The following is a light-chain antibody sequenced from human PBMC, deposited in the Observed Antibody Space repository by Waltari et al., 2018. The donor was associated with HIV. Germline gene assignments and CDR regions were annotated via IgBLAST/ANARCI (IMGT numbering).Light chain of an antibody. J-gene: IGKJ2*01. CDR1: QDVGYW. CDR2: KTS. CDR3: QQYNSDFYT. V-gene: IGKV1-5*03. Sequence: DIQMTQSPSTLSASVGDRVTITCRASQDVGYWLAWYQQKLGKAPKLLMYKTSILEYGVPSRFSGRAAGTGFALTGDGLQPEDFATYYCQQYNSDFYTVGQGTKLGIK.